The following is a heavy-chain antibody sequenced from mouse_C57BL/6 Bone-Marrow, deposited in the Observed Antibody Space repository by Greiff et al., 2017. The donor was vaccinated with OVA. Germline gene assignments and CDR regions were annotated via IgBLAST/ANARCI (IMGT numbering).Heavy chain of an antibody. CDR2: IDPSDSYT. J-gene: IGHJ3*01. V-gene: IGHV1-69*01. CDR1: GYTFTSYW. D-gene: IGHD1-1*01. CDR3: AREEGIYYGSRAWFAY. Sequence: QVQLQQPGAELVMPGASVKLSCKASGYTFTSYWMHWVKQRPGQGLEWIGEIDPSDSYTNYNQKFKGKSTLTVDKSSSTAYMQLSSLTSEDSAVYYCAREEGIYYGSRAWFAYWGQGTLVTVSA.